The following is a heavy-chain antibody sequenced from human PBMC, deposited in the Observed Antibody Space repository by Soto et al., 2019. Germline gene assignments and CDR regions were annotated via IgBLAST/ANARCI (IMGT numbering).Heavy chain of an antibody. CDR3: AKATASCLES. CDR1: GASISNSHW. Sequence: QVQLQESGPGLVKPSGTLSLTCVVSGASISNSHWLSWVRQPPGEGLEWIGEIYHSGTTNYNPSLGSRVTISVDKLKNQIPLMLNSVTAADTAVYYCAKATASCLESWGPGTQVTVSS. J-gene: IGHJ4*02. CDR2: IYHSGTT. V-gene: IGHV4-4*02.